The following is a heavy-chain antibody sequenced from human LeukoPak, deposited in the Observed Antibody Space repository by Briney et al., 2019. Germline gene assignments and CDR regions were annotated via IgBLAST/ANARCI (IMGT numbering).Heavy chain of an antibody. J-gene: IGHJ2*01. Sequence: SETLSLTCAVYGGSFSGYYWSWIHQPPGKGLEWLGEINHSGSTNYNPSLKSRVTISVDTSKNQFSLKLSSVTAADTAVYYCARVLEGSSGQHWYFDLWGRGTLVTVSS. CDR3: ARVLEGSSGQHWYFDL. D-gene: IGHD6-19*01. CDR2: INHSGST. CDR1: GGSFSGYY. V-gene: IGHV4-34*01.